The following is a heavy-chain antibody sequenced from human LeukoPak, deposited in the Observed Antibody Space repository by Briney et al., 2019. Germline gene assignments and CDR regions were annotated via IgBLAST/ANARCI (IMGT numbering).Heavy chain of an antibody. Sequence: GGSLRLSCAASGFTFSGCNMSWIRQAPGKGLEWVSYISSSGRTIYYADSVKGRFTISRDNAKKSVYLQMNSLRAEDTAVYYCARDEVRGDGYNYDNWGQGTLVTVSS. J-gene: IGHJ4*02. D-gene: IGHD5-24*01. V-gene: IGHV3-11*01. CDR3: ARDEVRGDGYNYDN. CDR1: GFTFSGCN. CDR2: ISSSGRTI.